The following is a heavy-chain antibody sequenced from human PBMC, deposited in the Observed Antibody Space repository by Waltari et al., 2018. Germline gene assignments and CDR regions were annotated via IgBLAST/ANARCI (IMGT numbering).Heavy chain of an antibody. CDR2: IYPGDSDT. J-gene: IGHJ6*02. CDR1: GYSFTSYW. D-gene: IGHD3-9*01. V-gene: IGHV5-51*01. CDR3: ARHGYDILTGYYPSDDYGMDV. Sequence: EVQLVQSGAEVKKPGESLKISCKGSGYSFTSYWIGWVRQMPGKGLEWMGIIYPGDSDTRYSPSFQGQVTISADKSISTAYLQWSSLKASDTAMYYWARHGYDILTGYYPSDDYGMDVWGQGTTVTVSS.